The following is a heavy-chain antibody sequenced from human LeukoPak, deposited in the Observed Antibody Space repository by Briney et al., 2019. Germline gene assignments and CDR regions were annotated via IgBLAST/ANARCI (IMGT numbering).Heavy chain of an antibody. D-gene: IGHD5-12*01. Sequence: ASVKVSCKASGYTFTGYYMHWVRQAPGQGLEWMGWINPNSGGTNYAQKFQGWATMTRDTSISTAYMELSRLRSDDTAVYYCAREILGYSGYDSRAFDIWGQGTMVTVSS. V-gene: IGHV1-2*04. CDR2: INPNSGGT. J-gene: IGHJ3*02. CDR3: AREILGYSGYDSRAFDI. CDR1: GYTFTGYY.